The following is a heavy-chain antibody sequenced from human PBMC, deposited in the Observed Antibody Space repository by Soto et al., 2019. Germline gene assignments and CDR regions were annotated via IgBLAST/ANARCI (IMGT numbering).Heavy chain of an antibody. Sequence: ASVKVSCKASGYTFTSYYMHWVRQAPGQGLEWMGIINPSGGSTSYAQKFQGRVTMTRDTSTSTVYMELSSLRSEDTAVYYCARGRYDYISPPVTGAFDIWGQGTMVTVSS. CDR1: GYTFTSYY. CDR3: ARGRYDYISPPVTGAFDI. V-gene: IGHV1-46*03. D-gene: IGHD3-16*01. CDR2: INPSGGST. J-gene: IGHJ3*02.